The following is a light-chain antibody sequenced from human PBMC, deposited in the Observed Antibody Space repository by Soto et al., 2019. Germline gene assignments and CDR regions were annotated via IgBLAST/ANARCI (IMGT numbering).Light chain of an antibody. CDR1: QTVSSNY. J-gene: IGKJ5*01. CDR3: QQYTGPPTT. V-gene: IGKV3-20*01. Sequence: EIILTHSPDTLSLSPGEIATLSCRASQTVSSNYLAWCQQRPGQAPRLLIYGASTRAAGMPDRFSGSGSGTDFTPTITRLEPEDSAVYFCQQYTGPPTTFGQGTRLEIK. CDR2: GAS.